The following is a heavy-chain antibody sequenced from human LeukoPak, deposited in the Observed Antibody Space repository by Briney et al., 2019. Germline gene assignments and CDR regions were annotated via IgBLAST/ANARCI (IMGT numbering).Heavy chain of an antibody. D-gene: IGHD6-13*01. CDR1: GGTFSSYA. Sequence: GASVKVSCKASGGTFSSYAISWVRQAPGQGLEWMGGIIPIFGTANYAQKFQGRVTITADESTSTAYMELSSLRSEDTAVYYCARVSSDSWYGRRSVERGWFDPWGQGTLVTVSS. J-gene: IGHJ5*02. CDR2: IIPIFGTA. V-gene: IGHV1-69*13. CDR3: ARVSSDSWYGRRSVERGWFDP.